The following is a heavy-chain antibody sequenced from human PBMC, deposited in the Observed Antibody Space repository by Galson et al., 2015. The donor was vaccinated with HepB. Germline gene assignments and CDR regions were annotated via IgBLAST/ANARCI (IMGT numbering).Heavy chain of an antibody. CDR1: GYTFTSYY. CDR2: INPSGGST. Sequence: SVKVSCKASGYTFTSYYMHWVRQAPGQGLEWMGIINPSGGSTSYAQKLQGRVTMTRDTSTSTVYMELSSLRSEDTAVYYCARVTPPHYSSGWFDYWGQETLVTVSS. D-gene: IGHD6-19*01. V-gene: IGHV1-46*04. CDR3: ARVTPPHYSSGWFDY. J-gene: IGHJ4*02.